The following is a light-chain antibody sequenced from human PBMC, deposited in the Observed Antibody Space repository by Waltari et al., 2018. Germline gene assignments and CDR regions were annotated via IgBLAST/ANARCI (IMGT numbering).Light chain of an antibody. CDR2: AVS. Sequence: DFQLPQSPSSLSASVGDRVTITCRTSHDISTYLNWFQQRPGKAPKLLINAVSSLQSGVPSRFSGSRFGTDYILTISSLQPEDFATYYCQQSYSTASLTFGGGTKVEIK. CDR1: HDISTY. J-gene: IGKJ4*01. CDR3: QQSYSTASLT. V-gene: IGKV1-39*01.